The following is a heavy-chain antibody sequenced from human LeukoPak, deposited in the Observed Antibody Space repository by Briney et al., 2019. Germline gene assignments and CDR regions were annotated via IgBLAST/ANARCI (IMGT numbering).Heavy chain of an antibody. J-gene: IGHJ5*02. V-gene: IGHV5-51*01. CDR3: ARRRKSSSSSSGWFDP. D-gene: IGHD6-6*01. CDR1: GFSFTNYW. Sequence: GESLKISCKGSGFSFTNYWIAWVRQMPGKGLERMGIISPGDSDTRYSPSFQGQVTISADKSIITAYLQWSSLRASDTAMYYCARRRKSSSSSSGWFDPWGQGTLVTVSS. CDR2: ISPGDSDT.